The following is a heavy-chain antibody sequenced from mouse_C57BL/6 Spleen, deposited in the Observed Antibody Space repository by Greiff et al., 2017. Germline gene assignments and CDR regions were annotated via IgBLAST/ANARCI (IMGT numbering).Heavy chain of an antibody. CDR1: GISITTGNYR. V-gene: IGHV3-5*01. J-gene: IGHJ1*03. Sequence: EVMLVESGPGLVKPSQTVFLTCTVTGISITTGNYRWSWIRQFPGNKLEWIGYIYYSGTITYNPSLTSRTTITRDTPKNQLFLEMNSLTAEDTATYDCARGGSSYGYFDVWGTGTTVTVSS. CDR2: IYYSGTI. D-gene: IGHD1-1*01. CDR3: ARGGSSYGYFDV.